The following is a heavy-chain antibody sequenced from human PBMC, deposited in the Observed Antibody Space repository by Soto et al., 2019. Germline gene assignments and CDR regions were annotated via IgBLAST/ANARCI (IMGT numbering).Heavy chain of an antibody. CDR2: IYSGGST. J-gene: IGHJ3*02. CDR1: GFTVSSNY. D-gene: IGHD1-26*01. CDR3: ARARGSGSPWGSAFDI. Sequence: EVQLVETGGGLIQPGGSLRLSCAASGFTVSSNYMSWVRQAPGKGLGWVSVIYSGGSTYYADSVKGRFTISRDNSKNTLYLQMNSLRAEDTAVYYCARARGSGSPWGSAFDIWGQGTMVTVSS. V-gene: IGHV3-53*02.